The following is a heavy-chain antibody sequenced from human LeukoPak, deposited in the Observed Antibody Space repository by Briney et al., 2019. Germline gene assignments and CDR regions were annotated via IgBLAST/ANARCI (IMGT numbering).Heavy chain of an antibody. CDR1: GNSVASGGYY. J-gene: IGHJ5*02. D-gene: IGHD3-10*01. V-gene: IGHV4-61*08. Sequence: SETLSLTCTVSGNSVASGGYYWKWIRQPPGKGLEWIGYIYYSESTNYNLSLKSRVTISVDTSENQFSLKLTSVTAADTAVYYCARGGRGRNWFDPWGQGTLVTVSS. CDR2: IYYSEST. CDR3: ARGGRGRNWFDP.